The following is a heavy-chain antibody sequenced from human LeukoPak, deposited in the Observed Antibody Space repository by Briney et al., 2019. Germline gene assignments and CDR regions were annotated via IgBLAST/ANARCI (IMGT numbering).Heavy chain of an antibody. J-gene: IGHJ6*02. CDR1: GGSISGYY. CDR3: ARGFYCTNGVCYTRSSVAYYYYGMDV. V-gene: IGHV4-34*01. CDR2: INHSGST. D-gene: IGHD2-8*01. Sequence: PSETLSLTCTVSGGSISGYYWSWIRQPPGKGLEWIGEINHSGSTNYNPSLKSRVTISVDTSKNQFSLKLSSVTAADTAVYYCARGFYCTNGVCYTRSSVAYYYYGMDVWGQGTTVTVSS.